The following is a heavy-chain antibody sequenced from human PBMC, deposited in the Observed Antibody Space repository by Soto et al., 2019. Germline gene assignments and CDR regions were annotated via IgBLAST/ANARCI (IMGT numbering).Heavy chain of an antibody. CDR2: IWYDGSNK. Sequence: GGSLRLSCAASGFTFSSYGMHWVRQAPGKGLEWVAVIWYDGSNKYYADSVKGRFTISRDNSKNTLYLQMNSLRAEDTAVYYCARDSKAVAGKGDYYYYGMDVWGQGTTVTVSS. D-gene: IGHD6-19*01. J-gene: IGHJ6*02. CDR1: GFTFSSYG. CDR3: ARDSKAVAGKGDYYYYGMDV. V-gene: IGHV3-33*01.